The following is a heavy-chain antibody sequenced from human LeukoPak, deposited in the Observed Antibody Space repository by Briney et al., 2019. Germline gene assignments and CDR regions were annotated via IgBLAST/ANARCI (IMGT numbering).Heavy chain of an antibody. D-gene: IGHD3-10*01. V-gene: IGHV1-18*01. CDR3: ARDRATMVRGVTNWFDP. CDR2: ISAYNGNT. Sequence: GASVKVSCKASGYTFTSYGISLVRQAPGQGLEWMGWISAYNGNTNYAQKLQGRVTMTTDTSTSTAYMELRSLRSDDTAVYYCARDRATMVRGVTNWFDPWGQGTLVTVSS. J-gene: IGHJ5*02. CDR1: GYTFTSYG.